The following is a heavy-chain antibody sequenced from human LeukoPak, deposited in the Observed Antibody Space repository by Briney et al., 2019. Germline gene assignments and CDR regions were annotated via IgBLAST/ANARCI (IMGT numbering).Heavy chain of an antibody. V-gene: IGHV1-46*01. Sequence: ASVKVSCKASGYTFTSYYMHWVRQAPGQGLEWMGIINPSGGSTSYAQKFQGRVTMTRDTSTSTVYMELSSLRSEDTAVYYCARDPSSYCSGGSCYTNWFDPWGQGTLVTASS. D-gene: IGHD2-15*01. CDR3: ARDPSSYCSGGSCYTNWFDP. CDR1: GYTFTSYY. CDR2: INPSGGST. J-gene: IGHJ5*02.